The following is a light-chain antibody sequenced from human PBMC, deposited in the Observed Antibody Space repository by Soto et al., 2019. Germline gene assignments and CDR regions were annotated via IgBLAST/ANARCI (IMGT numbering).Light chain of an antibody. V-gene: IGLV2-14*03. CDR3: SSYTSTSSYV. CDR1: ISDVGGYNS. Sequence: QSALTQPSSVCGSPGQSITVSCTGTISDVGGYNSVSWYQQHPGKTPKLIIYEVSNRPSGVSDRFSGSKSGNTASLTISGLQAEDEADYYCSSYTSTSSYVFATGTKVTVL. J-gene: IGLJ1*01. CDR2: EVS.